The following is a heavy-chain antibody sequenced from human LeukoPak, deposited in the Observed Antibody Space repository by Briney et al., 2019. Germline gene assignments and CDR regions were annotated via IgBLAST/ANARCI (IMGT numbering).Heavy chain of an antibody. V-gene: IGHV4-39*01. Sequence: SETLSLTCTVSGGSISSSSYYWGWIRQPPGKGLEWIGTIYYSGSTYYNPSLKSRVTISVDTSKNQFSLKLSSVTAADTAVYYCARAGSLIAVAGTYYYYYYMDVWGKGTTVTVSS. CDR1: GGSISSSSYY. CDR3: ARAGSLIAVAGTYYYYYYMDV. D-gene: IGHD6-19*01. CDR2: IYYSGST. J-gene: IGHJ6*03.